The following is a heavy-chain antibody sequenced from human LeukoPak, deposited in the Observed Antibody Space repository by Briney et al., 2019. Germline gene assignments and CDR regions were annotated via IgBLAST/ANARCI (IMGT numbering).Heavy chain of an antibody. CDR2: IYTSGST. CDR3: ARESDLSHYDRTDY. V-gene: IGHV4-61*02. J-gene: IGHJ4*02. CDR1: GDSISSADYY. D-gene: IGHD3-22*01. Sequence: NPSETLSLTCTVSGDSISSADYYWGWIRQPAGKGLEWIGRIYTSGSTNYNPTLKSRVTISADTSKNQFFLKLSSVTAADTAVYYCARESDLSHYDRTDYWGQGTLVTVSS.